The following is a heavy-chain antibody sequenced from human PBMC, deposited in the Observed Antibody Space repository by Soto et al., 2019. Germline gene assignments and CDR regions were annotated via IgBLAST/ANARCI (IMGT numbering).Heavy chain of an antibody. V-gene: IGHV3-30*18. CDR1: GFTFSSYG. CDR2: ISYDGSNK. J-gene: IGHJ6*02. Sequence: GGSLRLSCAASGFTFSSYGMHWVRQAPGKGLEWVAVISYDGSNKYYADSVKGRFTISRDNSKNTLYLQMNSLRAEDTAVYYCANFRDTARSDPYYYYGMDVWGQGTTVTVSS. CDR3: ANFRDTARSDPYYYYGMDV. D-gene: IGHD5-18*01.